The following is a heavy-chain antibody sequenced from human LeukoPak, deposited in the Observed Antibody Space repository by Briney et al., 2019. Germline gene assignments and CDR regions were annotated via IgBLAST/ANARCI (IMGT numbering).Heavy chain of an antibody. CDR2: ISYDGKVK. V-gene: IGHV3-30*18. J-gene: IGHJ4*02. CDR1: GDTFSNYC. Sequence: GRSLRLSCTVSGDTFSNYCMHWVRQAPGKGLEWVADISYDGKVKYYADSVKRRFTISRNHSKNTPYMEKNSLRGEDTAVYYCEKDRITKLSHETDYWGQGTLVTVSS. CDR3: EKDRITKLSHETDY. D-gene: IGHD2-15*01.